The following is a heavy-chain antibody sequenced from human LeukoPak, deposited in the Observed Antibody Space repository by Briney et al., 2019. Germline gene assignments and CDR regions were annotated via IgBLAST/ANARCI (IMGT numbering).Heavy chain of an antibody. Sequence: SETLSLTCAVSGHSISSSNWWSWVRQPPGKGLAWIGEIYHSGSTYYNPSLKSRVTISVDKSKNQFSLHLSFVTAADTAVYYCARGGWELPFDYWGQGTLVTVSS. V-gene: IGHV4-4*02. CDR3: ARGGWELPFDY. D-gene: IGHD1-26*01. J-gene: IGHJ4*02. CDR2: IYHSGST. CDR1: GHSISSSNW.